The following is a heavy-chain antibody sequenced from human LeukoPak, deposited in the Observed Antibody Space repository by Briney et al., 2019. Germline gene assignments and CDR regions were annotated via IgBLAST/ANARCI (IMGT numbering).Heavy chain of an antibody. CDR1: GYTFTGYF. V-gene: IGHV1-2*06. D-gene: IGHD4-11*01. Sequence: GASVKVSCKASGYTFTGYFIHWVRQAPGQGLEWMGRINPNSGGTNYAQKFQGRVTMTRDTSISTAYMELSRLRSDDTAVYYCAATGVTTESYWYFDLWGRGTLVTVSS. CDR2: INPNSGGT. CDR3: AATGVTTESYWYFDL. J-gene: IGHJ2*01.